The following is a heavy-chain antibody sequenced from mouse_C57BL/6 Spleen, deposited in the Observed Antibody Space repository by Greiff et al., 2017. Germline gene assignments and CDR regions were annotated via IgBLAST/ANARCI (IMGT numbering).Heavy chain of an antibody. CDR2: IDPSDSYT. Sequence: VQLQQPGAELVMPGASVKLSCKASGYTFTSYWMHWVQQRPGQGLEWIGEIDPSDSYTNYNQKFKGKSTLTVDKSSSTAYMQLSSLTSEDSAVYYCARRLGSGLYYYAMDYWGQGTSVTVSS. V-gene: IGHV1-69*01. J-gene: IGHJ4*01. CDR1: GYTFTSYW. D-gene: IGHD3-2*02. CDR3: ARRLGSGLYYYAMDY.